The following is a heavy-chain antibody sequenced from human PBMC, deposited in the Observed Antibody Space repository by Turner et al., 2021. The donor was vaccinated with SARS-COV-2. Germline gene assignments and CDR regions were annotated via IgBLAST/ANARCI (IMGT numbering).Heavy chain of an antibody. Sequence: QLQLQESGPGLVKPSETLYLTCTVSGGSISSSSYYWGWIRQPPGKGLEWIGSIYYSGSTYYNPSLKSRVTISVDTSKNLFSLKLSSVTAADTALYYCARHWEVAAAAYLARFDPWGQGTLVTVSS. CDR2: IYYSGST. V-gene: IGHV4-39*01. CDR3: ARHWEVAAAAYLARFDP. CDR1: GGSISSSSYY. J-gene: IGHJ5*02. D-gene: IGHD6-13*01.